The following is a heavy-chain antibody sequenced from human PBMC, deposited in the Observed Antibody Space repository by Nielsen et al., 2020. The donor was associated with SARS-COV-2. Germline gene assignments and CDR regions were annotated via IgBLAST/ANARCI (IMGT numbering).Heavy chain of an antibody. CDR2: ILGSGAAT. D-gene: IGHD1-14*01. Sequence: GESLKISCTVSGFTFGTYTISWVRQPPGKGLQWVAGILGSGAATFYADSVKGRFTVSRDNSMNTVYLEMSRLRSEDTALYCCAKDRIPDGLWEIDYWGQGTRVTVSS. CDR3: AKDRIPDGLWEIDY. J-gene: IGHJ4*02. V-gene: IGHV3-23*01. CDR1: GFTFGTYT.